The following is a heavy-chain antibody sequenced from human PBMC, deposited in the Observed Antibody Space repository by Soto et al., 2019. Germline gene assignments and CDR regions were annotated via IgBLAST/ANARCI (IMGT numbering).Heavy chain of an antibody. D-gene: IGHD6-19*01. CDR1: GFTFSSYG. Sequence: PGGSLRLSCAASGFTFSSYGMHWVRQAPGKGLEWVAVISYDGSNKYYADSVKGRFTISRDNSKNTLYLQMNSLRAEDTAVYYCAKDRRGIAVAVFDYWGQGTLVTVSS. CDR3: AKDRRGIAVAVFDY. J-gene: IGHJ4*02. CDR2: ISYDGSNK. V-gene: IGHV3-30*18.